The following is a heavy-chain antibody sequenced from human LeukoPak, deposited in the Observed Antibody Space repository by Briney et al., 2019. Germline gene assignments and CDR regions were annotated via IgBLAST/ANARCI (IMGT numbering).Heavy chain of an antibody. CDR1: GFXFSDYY. Sequence: GGSLRLSCAASGFXFSDYYISWIRQAPGKGQEWVSYISSSSSYTNYADSVKGRFTISRDNAKNSLYLQMNSLRAEDTALYYCARRGGYCSSTSCYYYFDYWGQGTLVTVSS. CDR2: ISSSSSYT. D-gene: IGHD2-2*01. V-gene: IGHV3-11*03. J-gene: IGHJ4*02. CDR3: ARRGGYCSSTSCYYYFDY.